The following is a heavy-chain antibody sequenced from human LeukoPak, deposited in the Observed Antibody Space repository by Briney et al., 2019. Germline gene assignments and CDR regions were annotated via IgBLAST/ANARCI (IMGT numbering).Heavy chain of an antibody. CDR3: ARVETLLGDYGMDV. V-gene: IGHV3-53*01. Sequence: GGSLRLSCAASGFTVSSNYMSWVRQAPGKGLEWVSVIYSGGSTYYADSVKGRFTISRDNSKNTLHLQMNSLRAEDTAVYYCARVETLLGDYGMDVWGQGTTVTVSS. CDR1: GFTVSSNY. J-gene: IGHJ6*02. D-gene: IGHD3-16*01. CDR2: IYSGGST.